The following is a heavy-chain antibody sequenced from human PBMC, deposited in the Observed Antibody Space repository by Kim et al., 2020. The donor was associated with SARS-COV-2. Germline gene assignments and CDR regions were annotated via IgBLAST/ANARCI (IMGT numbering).Heavy chain of an antibody. Sequence: ADSVKGRFTISRDNSENTMYLEMSSLRPEDTAVYYCAKEVPSFYSDWLFDNWGQGTLVTVSS. J-gene: IGHJ4*02. V-gene: IGHV3-30*02. D-gene: IGHD3-9*01. CDR3: AKEVPSFYSDWLFDN.